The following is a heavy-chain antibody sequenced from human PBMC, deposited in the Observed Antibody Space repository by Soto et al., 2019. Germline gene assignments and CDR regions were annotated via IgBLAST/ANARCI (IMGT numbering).Heavy chain of an antibody. J-gene: IGHJ5*02. Sequence: SETLFLTCPVYGGSVNGTYWNWIRQPPRKGPEWIGEINHTGGTHYSPSLKSRVTMSVDTSKNQVSLRLSSVTAAETAIYYCATRITVFGLLIPPFDPWGQGTQVT. V-gene: IGHV4-34*01. CDR2: INHTGGT. CDR3: ATRITVFGLLIPPFDP. CDR1: GGSVNGTY. D-gene: IGHD3-3*01.